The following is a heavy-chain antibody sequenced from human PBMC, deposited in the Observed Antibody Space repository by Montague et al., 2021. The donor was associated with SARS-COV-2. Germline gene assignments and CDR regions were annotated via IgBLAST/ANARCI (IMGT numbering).Heavy chain of an antibody. CDR2: IYTSGST. CDR1: GGSVRSSNFY. J-gene: IGHJ4*02. D-gene: IGHD1-26*01. Sequence: SETLSLTCTVSGGSVRSSNFYWGWIRQPPGKGLEWIGRIYTSGSTNYNPSLRSRVTISVDTSKNQFSLRLSSVTAADTAVYYCARVGGNHYRYFDYWGQGTLITVSS. V-gene: IGHV4-39*02. CDR3: ARVGGNHYRYFDY.